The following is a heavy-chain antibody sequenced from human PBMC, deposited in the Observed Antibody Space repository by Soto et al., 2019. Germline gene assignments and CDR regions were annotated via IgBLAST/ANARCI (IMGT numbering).Heavy chain of an antibody. CDR3: ARDIGPAGTFYYYYYGMDV. Sequence: QVQLQESGPGLVKPSGTLSLTCAVSGGSISSSNWWSWVRQPPGTGLAWIGEIYHSGSTNYNPSLKSRVTVSVDKSKNQFALKMSSVTAADTAVYYCARDIGPAGTFYYYYYGMDVWGQGTTVTVSS. D-gene: IGHD6-19*01. CDR2: IYHSGST. J-gene: IGHJ6*02. CDR1: GGSISSSNW. V-gene: IGHV4-4*02.